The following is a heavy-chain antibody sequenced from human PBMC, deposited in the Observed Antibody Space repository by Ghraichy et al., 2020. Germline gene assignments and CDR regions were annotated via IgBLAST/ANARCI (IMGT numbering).Heavy chain of an antibody. CDR3: ARDLGSGWYFGY. D-gene: IGHD6-19*01. J-gene: IGHJ4*02. CDR2: IKKDGSEK. CDR1: GFTFSGYW. V-gene: IGHV3-7*01. Sequence: GESLRLSCAASGFTFSGYWMSWVRQAPGKGLEWVANIKKDGSEKYYVDSVKGRFTISRDNAKNSLYLQMNSLRAEDTAVYYCARDLGSGWYFGYWGQGTLVTVSS.